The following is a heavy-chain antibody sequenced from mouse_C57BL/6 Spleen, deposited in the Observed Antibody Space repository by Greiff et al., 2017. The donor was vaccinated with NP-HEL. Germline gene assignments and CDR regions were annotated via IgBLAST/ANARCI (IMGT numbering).Heavy chain of an antibody. D-gene: IGHD1-3*01. J-gene: IGHJ4*01. V-gene: IGHV1-82*01. CDR1: GYAFSSSW. Sequence: QVQLKQSGPELVKPGASVKISCKASGYAFSSSWMNWVKQRPGKGLEWIGRIYPGDGDTNYNGKVKGKATLTADKSSSTAYMQLSSLTSEDSAVYFCARWIQWGAMDYWGQGTSVTVSS. CDR2: IYPGDGDT. CDR3: ARWIQWGAMDY.